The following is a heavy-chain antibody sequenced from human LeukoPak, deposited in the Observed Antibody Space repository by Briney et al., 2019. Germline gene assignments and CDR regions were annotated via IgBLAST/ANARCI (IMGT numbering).Heavy chain of an antibody. V-gene: IGHV3-21*01. CDR1: GFTFSSYS. J-gene: IGHJ4*02. D-gene: IGHD5-18*01. CDR3: ARGSDTAMVLFYYFDY. CDR2: ISSSSSYI. Sequence: GGSLRLSCAASGFTFSSYSMNWVRQAPGKGLEWVSSISSSSSYIYYADSVKGRFTISRDNAKNSLYLQMNTLRAEDTAVYYCARGSDTAMVLFYYFDYWGQGTLVTVSS.